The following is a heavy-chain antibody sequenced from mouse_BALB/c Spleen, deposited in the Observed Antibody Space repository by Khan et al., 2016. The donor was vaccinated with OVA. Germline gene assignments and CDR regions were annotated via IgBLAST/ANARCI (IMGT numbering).Heavy chain of an antibody. CDR2: INPSSGYT. V-gene: IGHV1-4*01. CDR1: GYIFTSDT. J-gene: IGHJ4*01. Sequence: QVQLKQSGAELARPGASVKMSCKASGYIFTSDTMHWVKQRPGQGLEWIGYINPSSGYTNYNQKFKDKATLTADKSSSTAYMQLNSLTSEDSAVYYCARIYYDYDGYYAMDYWGQGTSVTVSS. CDR3: ARIYYDYDGYYAMDY. D-gene: IGHD2-4*01.